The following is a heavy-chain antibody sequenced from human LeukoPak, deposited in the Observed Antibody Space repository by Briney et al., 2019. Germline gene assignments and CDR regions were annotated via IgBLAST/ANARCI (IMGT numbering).Heavy chain of an antibody. Sequence: PGGSLRLSCAASGFTLSDYYMSWIRQAPGKGLEWVSYITSSSSYTNYADSVKGRFTISRDNAKNSLYLQMNSLRAEDTAVYYCARAFNDYGAQWGQGTLVTVSS. CDR2: ITSSSSYT. D-gene: IGHD4-17*01. V-gene: IGHV3-11*05. CDR1: GFTLSDYY. J-gene: IGHJ4*02. CDR3: ARAFNDYGAQ.